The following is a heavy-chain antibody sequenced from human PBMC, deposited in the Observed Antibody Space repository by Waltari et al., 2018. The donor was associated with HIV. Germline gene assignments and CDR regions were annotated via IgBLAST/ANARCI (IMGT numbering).Heavy chain of an antibody. D-gene: IGHD1-26*01. J-gene: IGHJ4*02. CDR3: ARGGGVVVGAMFDY. CDR1: GYTFSSYA. V-gene: IGHV1-18*01. CDR2: DSAYNGNR. Sequence: QVQLVQSGAEVKKPGASVKVSCKASGYTFSSYAINRVRQPPGQGLEWMGWDSAYNGNRNYAQKFQGRVTMTTDKSTSTAYMELRSLRSDDTAVYYCARGGGVVVGAMFDYWGQGTLVTVSS.